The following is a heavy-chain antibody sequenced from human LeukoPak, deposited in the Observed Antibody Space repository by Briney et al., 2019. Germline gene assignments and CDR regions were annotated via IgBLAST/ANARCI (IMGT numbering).Heavy chain of an antibody. V-gene: IGHV3-74*01. CDR3: AKKTNGWYPGGAFDI. Sequence: SGGSLRLSCAASGFDFSSNWMHWVRHAPGQGLVWVSRIKGAGISTNYADSVKGRFTISRDIAKNTLYLQMNSLRAEDTAVYHCAKKTNGWYPGGAFDIWGQGTMVTVSS. CDR2: IKGAGIST. D-gene: IGHD6-19*01. J-gene: IGHJ3*02. CDR1: GFDFSSNW.